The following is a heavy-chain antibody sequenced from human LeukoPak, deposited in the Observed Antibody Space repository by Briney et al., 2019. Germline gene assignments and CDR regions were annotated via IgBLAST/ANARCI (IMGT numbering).Heavy chain of an antibody. V-gene: IGHV3-23*01. D-gene: IGHD4-17*01. CDR3: AKTLIDYGDYLLYYFDY. CDR2: ISGSGGST. CDR1: GFTFSSYA. J-gene: IGHJ4*02. Sequence: GGSLRLSCAASGFTFSSYAMSWVRQAPGKGLEWVSAISGSGGSTYYADSVKGRFTISRGNSKNTLYLQMNSLRAEDTAVYYCAKTLIDYGDYLLYYFDYWGQGTLVTVSS.